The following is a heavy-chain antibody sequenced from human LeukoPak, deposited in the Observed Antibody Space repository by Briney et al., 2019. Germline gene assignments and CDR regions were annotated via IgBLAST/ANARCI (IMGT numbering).Heavy chain of an antibody. CDR1: GFTFSSYW. Sequence: NPGGSLRLSCAASGFTFSSYWMSWVRQAPGKGLEWVANIKEDGTEKYYQDSVKGRFTISRDNAKNSLYLQMNSLRAEDTAVYYCAREVVLSTSAWFEYWGQGTLVTVSS. V-gene: IGHV3-7*01. J-gene: IGHJ4*02. CDR2: IKEDGTEK. CDR3: AREVVLSTSAWFEY. D-gene: IGHD3-22*01.